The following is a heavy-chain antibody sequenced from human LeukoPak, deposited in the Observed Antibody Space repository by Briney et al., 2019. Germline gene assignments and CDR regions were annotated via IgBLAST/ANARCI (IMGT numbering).Heavy chain of an antibody. CDR3: ARTRGSHIDY. D-gene: IGHD3-16*01. V-gene: IGHV4-39*01. J-gene: IGHJ4*02. CDR1: GGSISSSSYY. Sequence: SETLSLTCTVSGGSISSSSYYWGWIRQPPGTGLEWIGSIYYSGSTYYNPSLKSRVTISVDTSKNQFSLKLSSMTAADTAVYYCARTRGSHIDYWGQGTLVTVSS. CDR2: IYYSGST.